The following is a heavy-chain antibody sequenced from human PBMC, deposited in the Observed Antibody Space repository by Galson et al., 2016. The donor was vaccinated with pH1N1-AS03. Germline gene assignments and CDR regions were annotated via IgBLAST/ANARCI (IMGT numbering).Heavy chain of an antibody. J-gene: IGHJ4*02. CDR2: IYFRGAT. D-gene: IGHD1-26*01. Sequence: ETLSLTCTVSGDSISSTPYYWGWIRQPPGKGLEWIGTIYFRGATYYSPSLKSRVTISIDSSKNLFSLSLSSVTAADTAVYYSARHVGGSYPNNLDSWGQGTLVIVSS. V-gene: IGHV4-39*07. CDR3: ARHVGGSYPNNLDS. CDR1: GDSISSTPYY.